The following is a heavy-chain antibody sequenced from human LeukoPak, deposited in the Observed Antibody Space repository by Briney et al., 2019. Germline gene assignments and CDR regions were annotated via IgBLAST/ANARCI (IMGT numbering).Heavy chain of an antibody. D-gene: IGHD6-13*01. CDR2: IYYSGST. J-gene: IGHJ4*02. V-gene: IGHV4-39*01. CDR3: ARHSRGIAAAGIDY. CDR1: GGSISSSSYY. Sequence: PSETLSLTCTVSGGSISSSSYYWGWIRQPPGKGLEWIGSIYYSGSTYYNPSLKSRVTISLDTSKNQFSLKLSSVTAADTAVYYCARHSRGIAAAGIDYWGQGTWSPSPQ.